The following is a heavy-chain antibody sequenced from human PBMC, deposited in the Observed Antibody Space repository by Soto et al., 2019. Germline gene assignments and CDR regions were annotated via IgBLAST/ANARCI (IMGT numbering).Heavy chain of an antibody. J-gene: IGHJ6*03. CDR3: ARGRVLDDYIWGSDMDV. D-gene: IGHD3-16*01. V-gene: IGHV1-2*04. CDR1: GYTFTGYY. CDR2: INPNSGGT. Sequence: QVQLVQSGAEVKKPGASVKVSCKASGYTFTGYYMHWLRQAPGQGLEWMGWINPNSGGTNYAQKFQGWVTMTRDTSISTAYMELSRLRSDDTAVYYCARGRVLDDYIWGSDMDVWGKGTTVTVSS.